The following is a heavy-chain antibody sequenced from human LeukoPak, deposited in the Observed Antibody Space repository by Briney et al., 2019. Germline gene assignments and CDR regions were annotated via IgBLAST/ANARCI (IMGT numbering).Heavy chain of an antibody. Sequence: GGSLRLSCAASGFTLSNYAMSWVRQAPGKGLEWVSAVSGNGGSTHYADSVKGRFTISRDNSKNTLYLQMNSLRVEDTAVYYCAKLKTMVDYYFDFWGLGTLVTVSS. D-gene: IGHD4/OR15-4a*01. V-gene: IGHV3-23*01. J-gene: IGHJ4*02. CDR1: GFTLSNYA. CDR3: AKLKTMVDYYFDF. CDR2: VSGNGGST.